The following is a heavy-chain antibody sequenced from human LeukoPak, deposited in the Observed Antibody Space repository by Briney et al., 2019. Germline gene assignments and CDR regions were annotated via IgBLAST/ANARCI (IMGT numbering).Heavy chain of an antibody. D-gene: IGHD6-19*01. CDR3: ARGYTGYSSGWYRGAWFDP. Sequence: SETLSLTCTVSGGSISSSSYYWSWIRQPPGKGLEWIGEINHSGSTNYNPSLKSRVTISVDTSKNQFSLKLSSVTAADTAVYYCARGYTGYSSGWYRGAWFDPWGQGTLVTVSS. V-gene: IGHV4-39*07. CDR2: INHSGST. CDR1: GGSISSSSYY. J-gene: IGHJ5*02.